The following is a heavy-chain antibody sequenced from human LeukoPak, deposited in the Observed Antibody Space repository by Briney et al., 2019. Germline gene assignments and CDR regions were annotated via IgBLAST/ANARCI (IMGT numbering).Heavy chain of an antibody. V-gene: IGHV3-7*04. CDR3: ARDLSFDI. Sequence: GGSLRLSCAASGFTFSDYYMSWIRQAPGKGLEWVATIKEDGSEKLYVDSVKGRFTISRDNAKNSLYLQMNSLRGEDTAVYYCARDLSFDIWGQGTMVTVSS. CDR2: IKEDGSEK. CDR1: GFTFSDYY. J-gene: IGHJ3*02.